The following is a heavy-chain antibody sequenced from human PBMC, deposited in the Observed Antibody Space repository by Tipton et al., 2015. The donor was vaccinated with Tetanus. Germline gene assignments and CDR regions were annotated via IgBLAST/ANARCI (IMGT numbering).Heavy chain of an antibody. Sequence: TLSLTCIVSGGSMRSYYWSWIRQPPGKGLEWIGHIYSSGGARYNPSLKSRTTMSVDRSKSQFSLEVTSVTAADTAVYFCARRLSGDPHYYTDVWGKGTTVTVSS. V-gene: IGHV4-59*01. CDR3: ARRLSGDPHYYTDV. J-gene: IGHJ6*03. CDR2: IYSSGGA. D-gene: IGHD4-17*01. CDR1: GGSMRSYY.